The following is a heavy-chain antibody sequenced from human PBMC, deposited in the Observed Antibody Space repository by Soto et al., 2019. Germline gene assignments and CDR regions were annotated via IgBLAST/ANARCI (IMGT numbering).Heavy chain of an antibody. Sequence: VQLLESGGGLVQPGGSLRLSCAASGFPFSNSAMSWVRRAPGKGLEWVSGVNSRGDSPYYADSVKGRFTISRDNSKNTLYLQMNSLTAEDTAVYYCAKNCWTGYPPGGYWGQGTLVTVSS. D-gene: IGHD3-3*01. V-gene: IGHV3-23*01. J-gene: IGHJ4*02. CDR1: GFPFSNSA. CDR3: AKNCWTGYPPGGY. CDR2: VNSRGDSP.